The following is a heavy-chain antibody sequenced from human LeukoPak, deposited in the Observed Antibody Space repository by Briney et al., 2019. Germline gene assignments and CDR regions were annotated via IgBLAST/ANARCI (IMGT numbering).Heavy chain of an antibody. CDR3: ARDGSRGDYPIRAFDI. Sequence: PSETLSLTCTVSGGSISSSSYYWGWIRQPPGKGLEWIGSIYYSGSTYYNPSLKSRVTISVDTSKNQFSLKLSSVTAADTAVYYCARDGSRGDYPIRAFDIWGQGTMVTVSS. J-gene: IGHJ3*02. D-gene: IGHD4-17*01. V-gene: IGHV4-39*07. CDR1: GGSISSSSYY. CDR2: IYYSGST.